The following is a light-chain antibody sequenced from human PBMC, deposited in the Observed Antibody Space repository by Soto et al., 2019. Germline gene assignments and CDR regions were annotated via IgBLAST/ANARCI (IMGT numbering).Light chain of an antibody. CDR2: STN. CDR3: LLHYGTSPPV. Sequence: QTVVTQEPSLTVSPGGTVTLTCASSTGPVTNAYYPNWFQQKPGHAPRTLIYSTNNRHSWTPARFSGSLLGGKTALTLSGVQPEDEAEYYCLLHYGTSPPVFGGGTKLTVL. CDR1: TGPVTNAYY. J-gene: IGLJ3*02. V-gene: IGLV7-43*01.